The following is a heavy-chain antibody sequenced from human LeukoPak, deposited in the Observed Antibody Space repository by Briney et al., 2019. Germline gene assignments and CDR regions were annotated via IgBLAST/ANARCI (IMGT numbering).Heavy chain of an antibody. CDR2: IYPDDSDS. CDR3: VRQRGSSGTINHFDP. Sequence: GESLKISCETSGYSFATYWIGWVRQMTGTGLEWVGAIYPDDSDSRYCPSFQGQVVISADRSIRTAYLQWNSLKTSDTAMYYCVRQRGSSGTINHFDPWGQGTLVTVSS. J-gene: IGHJ5*02. V-gene: IGHV5-51*01. D-gene: IGHD3-10*01. CDR1: GYSFATYW.